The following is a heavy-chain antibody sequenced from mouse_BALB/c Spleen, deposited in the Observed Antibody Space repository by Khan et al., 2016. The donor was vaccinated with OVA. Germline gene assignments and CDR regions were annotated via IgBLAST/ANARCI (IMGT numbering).Heavy chain of an antibody. J-gene: IGHJ3*01. D-gene: IGHD2-2*01. V-gene: IGHV1-9*01. CDR3: ARGGYGGFAF. CDR2: IFPGSVST. CDR1: GYTFSSYW. Sequence: VQLQESGGDLMKPGASVKISCKATGYTFSSYWIEWVKQRPGHGLEWIGQIFPGSVSTTYHEKFKGKATFTADTSSNTAYMQLSSLTSEDSAVXYCARGGYGGFAFWGQGTLVTVSA.